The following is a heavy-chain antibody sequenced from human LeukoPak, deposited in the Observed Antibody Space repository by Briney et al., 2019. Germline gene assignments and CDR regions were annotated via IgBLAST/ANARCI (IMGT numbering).Heavy chain of an antibody. V-gene: IGHV3-23*01. J-gene: IGHJ4*02. D-gene: IGHD2-2*01. Sequence: PGGSLRLSCAASGFTFSSYAMSWVRQAPGKGLEWVSAISGSGGSTYYADSVKGRFTISRDNSKNTLYLQMNSLRAEDTAVYYCAKCASWLEDIVVVPAAAHFDYWGQGTLVTVSS. CDR1: GFTFSSYA. CDR3: AKCASWLEDIVVVPAAAHFDY. CDR2: ISGSGGST.